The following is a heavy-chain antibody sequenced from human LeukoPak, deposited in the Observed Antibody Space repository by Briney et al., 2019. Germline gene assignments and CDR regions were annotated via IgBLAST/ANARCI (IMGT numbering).Heavy chain of an antibody. CDR2: ITTSGSTI. D-gene: IGHD1-1*01. Sequence: GSLRLSCEASGFDLSDYDMTWIRQTPGRGLEWVSYITTSGSTIYYADSVKGRFTIPRDNSKNSLFLHMNSLRAEDTAIYYCARDGANSNWNDPRNWFDPWGQGTLVIVSS. V-gene: IGHV3-11*01. CDR1: GFDLSDYD. J-gene: IGHJ5*02. CDR3: ARDGANSNWNDPRNWFDP.